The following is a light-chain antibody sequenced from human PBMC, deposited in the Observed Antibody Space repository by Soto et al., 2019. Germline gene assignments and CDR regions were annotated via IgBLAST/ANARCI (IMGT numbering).Light chain of an antibody. J-gene: IGKJ4*01. V-gene: IGKV3-15*01. CDR2: GAS. CDR3: QQVNVYPST. Sequence: EVLMTQSPATLSVSPGERATLSCRASQSVSTNLAWYQQKPGQAPRLLIYGASTRATAIPARFSGSGSGTDFTLTISSLQPEDFATYYCQQVNVYPSTFGGGTKVDIK. CDR1: QSVSTN.